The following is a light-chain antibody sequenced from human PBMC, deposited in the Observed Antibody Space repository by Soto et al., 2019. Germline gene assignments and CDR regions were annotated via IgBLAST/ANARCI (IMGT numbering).Light chain of an antibody. CDR3: QQGHSFPLT. Sequence: DIQMTQSPSSLSASVGDRVTITCRASQSISSYLNWYQQKPGEAPKLLISAASSLQSGVPSRFSGSGSGTDFTLTINSLQPEDFATYYCQQGHSFPLTFGGGTKV. CDR1: QSISSY. J-gene: IGKJ4*01. CDR2: AAS. V-gene: IGKV1-39*01.